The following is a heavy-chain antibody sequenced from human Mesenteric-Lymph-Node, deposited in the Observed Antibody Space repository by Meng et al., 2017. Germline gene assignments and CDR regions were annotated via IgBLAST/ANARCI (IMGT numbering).Heavy chain of an antibody. CDR1: GFTFSNAW. J-gene: IGHJ5*02. Sequence: GGSLRLSCAASGFTFSNAWMSWVRQAPGKGLEWVGRIKSKTDGGTTDYAAPVKGRFTISRDDSKNTLYLQMNSLKTEDTAVYYCTTRKETHCSGGSCYFSGFGDTPGGLEFDPWGQGTLVTVSS. CDR3: TTRKETHCSGGSCYFSGFGDTPGGLEFDP. CDR2: IKSKTDGGTT. V-gene: IGHV3-15*01. D-gene: IGHD2-15*01.